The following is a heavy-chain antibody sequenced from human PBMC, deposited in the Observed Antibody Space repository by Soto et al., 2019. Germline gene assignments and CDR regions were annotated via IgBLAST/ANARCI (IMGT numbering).Heavy chain of an antibody. CDR1: GFTFSSYG. J-gene: IGHJ4*02. CDR2: IWYDGSNK. D-gene: IGHD2-15*01. CDR3: ARDLGVGQFDY. Sequence: QVQLVESGGGVVQPGRSLRLSCAASGFTFSSYGMHWVRQAPGKGLEWVAVIWYDGSNKYYADSVKGRFTISRDNSKNTLYLQMNSLRAEDTAVYYCARDLGVGQFDYWGQGTLVTVSS. V-gene: IGHV3-33*01.